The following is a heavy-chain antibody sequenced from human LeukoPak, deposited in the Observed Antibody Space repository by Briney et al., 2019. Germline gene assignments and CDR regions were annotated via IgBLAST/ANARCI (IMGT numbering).Heavy chain of an antibody. J-gene: IGHJ5*02. V-gene: IGHV4-59*08. CDR3: ARASITMVRGVPGWFDP. D-gene: IGHD3-10*01. Sequence: SETLSLTCTASGGSISSYYWSWIRQPPGKGLEWIGYIYYSGSTNYNPSLKSRVTISVDTSKNQFSLKLSSVTAADTAVYYCARASITMVRGVPGWFDPWGQGTLVTVSS. CDR2: IYYSGST. CDR1: GGSISSYY.